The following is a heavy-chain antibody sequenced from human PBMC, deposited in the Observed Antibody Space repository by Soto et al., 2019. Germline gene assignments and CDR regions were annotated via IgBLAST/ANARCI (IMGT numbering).Heavy chain of an antibody. CDR3: ARESEDLTSTFDY. CDR1: GFTFNRYS. CDR2: ISSTTNYI. J-gene: IGHJ4*02. Sequence: EVQLVESGGGLVKPGGSMRLSCAASGFTFNRYSMNWVRQAPGKGLEWVSSISSTTNYIYYGDSMKGRFTISRDNAKNSLYLELNSLRAEDTAVYYCARESEDLTSTFDYWGQGTLVTVSS. V-gene: IGHV3-21*06.